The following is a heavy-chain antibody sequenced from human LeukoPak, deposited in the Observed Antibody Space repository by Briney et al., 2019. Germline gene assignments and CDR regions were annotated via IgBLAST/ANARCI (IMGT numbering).Heavy chain of an antibody. CDR1: GYTFTSYY. CDR3: ARATSYRGIAAAGDNYYYYYGMDV. D-gene: IGHD6-13*01. V-gene: IGHV1-46*01. Sequence: ASVKVSCKASGYTFTSYYMHWVRQAPGQGLEWMGIINPSGGSTSYAQKFQGRVTMTRDTSTSTVYMELSSLRSEDTAVYYCARATSYRGIAAAGDNYYYYYGMDVWGQGTAVTVSS. J-gene: IGHJ6*02. CDR2: INPSGGST.